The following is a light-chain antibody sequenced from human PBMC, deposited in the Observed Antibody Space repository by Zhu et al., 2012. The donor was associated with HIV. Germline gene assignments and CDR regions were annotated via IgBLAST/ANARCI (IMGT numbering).Light chain of an antibody. J-gene: IGKJ3*01. CDR1: ESVSKY. CDR2: DAS. V-gene: IGKV1-9*01. Sequence: DIQLTQSPSFLSASVGDRVTITCRASESVSKYLAWYQQKPGKAPKLLIYDASTLQTGVPSTFSGSGSGTEFTLTISSLQPEDFAIYYCQQLNTYPLFTFGPGTKWLS. CDR3: QQLNTYPLFT.